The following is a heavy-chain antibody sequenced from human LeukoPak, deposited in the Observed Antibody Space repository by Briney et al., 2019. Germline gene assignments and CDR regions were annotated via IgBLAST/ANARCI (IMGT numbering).Heavy chain of an antibody. D-gene: IGHD6-19*01. J-gene: IGHJ4*02. V-gene: IGHV3-21*01. Sequence: GGSLRLSCAASGFTFSSYSMNWVRQAPGKGLEWVSSISSSSSYIYYADSVKGRFSISRDNAKNSLYLQMNSLRAEDMAVYYCARPRAVAGGGYDYWGQGTLVTVSS. CDR2: ISSSSSYI. CDR3: ARPRAVAGGGYDY. CDR1: GFTFSSYS.